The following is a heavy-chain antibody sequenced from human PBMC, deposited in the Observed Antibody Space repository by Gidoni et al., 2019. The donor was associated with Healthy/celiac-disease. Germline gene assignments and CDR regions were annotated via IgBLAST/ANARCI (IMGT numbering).Heavy chain of an antibody. V-gene: IGHV3-48*03. Sequence: EVQLVASGGGLVQPGGSLRLSCAASGCTFSSYEMNWVRQAPGKGLEWVSYISSSGSNIYYADTGKGRFTISRDNAKNSLYLKMNSLRDEDTAVYYCARDRRIAARNYYGMDVWGQGTTVTVSS. CDR1: GCTFSSYE. J-gene: IGHJ6*02. D-gene: IGHD6-6*01. CDR3: ARDRRIAARNYYGMDV. CDR2: ISSSGSNI.